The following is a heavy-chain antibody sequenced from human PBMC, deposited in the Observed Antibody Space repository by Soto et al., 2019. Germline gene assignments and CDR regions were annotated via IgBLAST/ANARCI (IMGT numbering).Heavy chain of an antibody. D-gene: IGHD6-19*01. CDR2: IIPIVDIT. CDR1: GGTFSSVS. V-gene: IGHV1-69*02. CDR3: ARVTAVAGNYFDY. Sequence: QVQLVQSGAEVKGPGSSVKVSCRPPGGTFSSVSTTWVRRAPEQGLEWMGRIIPIVDITTHAQKLEGIVTITADKSTSTAYMELSSLRSEDTAVYYCARVTAVAGNYFDYWGQGTQVTVSS. J-gene: IGHJ4*02.